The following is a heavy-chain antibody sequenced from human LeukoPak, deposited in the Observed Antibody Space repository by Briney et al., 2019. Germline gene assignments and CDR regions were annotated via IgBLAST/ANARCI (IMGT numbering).Heavy chain of an antibody. CDR2: ISGSGGGT. D-gene: IGHD2-8*01. Sequence: GGSLRLSCAASGFTFSTYGMTWVRQAPGKGLEWVSAISGSGGGTYFADSVKGRFTISRDNSKNTLYLQMNSLRAEDTAVYYCAKASYASRDYYYGMDVWGQGTTVTVSS. V-gene: IGHV3-23*01. CDR3: AKASYASRDYYYGMDV. CDR1: GFTFSTYG. J-gene: IGHJ6*02.